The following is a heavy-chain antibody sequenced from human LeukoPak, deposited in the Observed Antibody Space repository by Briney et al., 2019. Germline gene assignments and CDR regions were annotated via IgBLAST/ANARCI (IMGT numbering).Heavy chain of an antibody. Sequence: PGGSLRLSCAASGFKFDDFAMHWVRQVPGRGLEWVSLISWVGLTTHYADSVEGRFSISRDNSKHSLYLQMRSLTPEDTAFYYCVKDHSRGVLPPADHWHFDLWGRGTLVTVSS. CDR3: VKDHSRGVLPPADHWHFDL. CDR2: ISWVGLTT. V-gene: IGHV3-43D*04. J-gene: IGHJ2*01. CDR1: GFKFDDFA. D-gene: IGHD2-2*01.